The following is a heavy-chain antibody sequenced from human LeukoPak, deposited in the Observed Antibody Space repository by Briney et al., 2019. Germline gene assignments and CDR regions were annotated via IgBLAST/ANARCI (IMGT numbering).Heavy chain of an antibody. V-gene: IGHV1-18*01. Sequence: GASVKVSCKASGYAFTSYAMHWVRQAPGQRLEWMGWISAYNGNTNYAQKLQGRVTMTTDTSTGTAYMDLRNLRTDDTAMYYCARNGRVRRVVKDLFEYWGQGTLVAVSS. D-gene: IGHD3-10*01. CDR2: ISAYNGNT. CDR1: GYAFTSYA. J-gene: IGHJ4*02. CDR3: ARNGRVRRVVKDLFEY.